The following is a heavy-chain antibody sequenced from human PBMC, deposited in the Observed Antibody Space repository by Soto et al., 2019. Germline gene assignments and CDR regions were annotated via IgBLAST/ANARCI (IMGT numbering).Heavy chain of an antibody. J-gene: IGHJ6*02. CDR1: GGSISSYY. D-gene: IGHD3-22*01. CDR3: ARDALIVVGSQYYYYGLDV. V-gene: IGHV4-4*07. CDR2: IYTSGST. Sequence: SETLSLTCTVSGGSISSYYWSWIRQPAGKGLEWIGRIYTSGSTNYNPSLKSRVTMSVDTSKNQFSLKLSSVTAADTAVYYCARDALIVVGSQYYYYGLDVWGQGTTVTVSS.